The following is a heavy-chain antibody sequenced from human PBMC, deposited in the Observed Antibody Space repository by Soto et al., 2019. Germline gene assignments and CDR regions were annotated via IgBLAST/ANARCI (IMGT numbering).Heavy chain of an antibody. CDR2: IIPIFGTA. J-gene: IGHJ4*02. CDR1: GGTFSSYA. CDR3: ARALRGYCSGGSCSAVGD. V-gene: IGHV1-69*13. D-gene: IGHD2-15*01. Sequence: SVKVSCKASGGTFSSYAISWVRQAPGQGLEWMGGIIPIFGTANYAQRFQGRVTITADESTSTAYMELGSLRSEDTAVYYCARALRGYCSGGSCSAVGDWGQGTRVTVSS.